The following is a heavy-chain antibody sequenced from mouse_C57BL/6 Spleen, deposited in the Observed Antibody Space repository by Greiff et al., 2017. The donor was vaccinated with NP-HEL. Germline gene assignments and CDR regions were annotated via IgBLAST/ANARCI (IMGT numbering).Heavy chain of an antibody. CDR2: INPNNGGT. Sequence: EVQLVESGPELVKPGASVKMSCKASGYTFTDYNMHWVKQSHGKSLEWIGYINPNNGGTSYNQKFKGKATLTVNKSSSTAYMELRSLTSEDSAVYYCARGGYLYYFDYWGQGTTLTVSS. D-gene: IGHD2-3*01. J-gene: IGHJ2*01. CDR3: ARGGYLYYFDY. CDR1: GYTFTDYN. V-gene: IGHV1-22*01.